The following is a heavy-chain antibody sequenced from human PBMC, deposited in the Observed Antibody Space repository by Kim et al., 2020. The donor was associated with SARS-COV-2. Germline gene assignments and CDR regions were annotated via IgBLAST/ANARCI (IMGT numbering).Heavy chain of an antibody. CDR3: GRHRTYSGGWYNFL. J-gene: IGHJ4*02. V-gene: IGHV3-7*01. CDR1: GFSFSTYW. D-gene: IGHD6-19*01. CDR2: INQDGSED. Sequence: GGSLRLSCAASGFSFSTYWMSWVRQAPGKGLEWVANINQDGSEDYYVDSVKGRFTISRDNAKNSLYLQMNSLRAEDTAVFYCGRHRTYSGGWYNFLGGQGTLVTVSS.